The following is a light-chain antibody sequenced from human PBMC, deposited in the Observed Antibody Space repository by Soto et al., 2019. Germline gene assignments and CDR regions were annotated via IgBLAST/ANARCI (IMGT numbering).Light chain of an antibody. Sequence: DIQMTQSPSTLSASIGDRVTITCRASEDLNDWLAWYHQKPVSATKFLIYDSSTLQSGVPSRFMGSGSGTEFTLTISSLQPDYFATYYCQQYNSYTSTFGQGTKVDIK. CDR2: DSS. V-gene: IGKV1-5*01. J-gene: IGKJ1*01. CDR3: QQYNSYTST. CDR1: EDLNDW.